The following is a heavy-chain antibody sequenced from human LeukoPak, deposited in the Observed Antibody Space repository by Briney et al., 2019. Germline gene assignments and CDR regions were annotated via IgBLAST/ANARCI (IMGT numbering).Heavy chain of an antibody. CDR1: GYTFTGYY. CDR3: ARDMELERPWVLGY. D-gene: IGHD1-1*01. Sequence: AASVKVSCTASGYTFTGYYMHWVRQAPGQGLKWMGWINPNSGGTNYAQKFQGWVTMTRDTSISTAYMELSRLRSDDTAVYYCARDMELERPWVLGYWGQGTLVTVSS. CDR2: INPNSGGT. V-gene: IGHV1-2*04. J-gene: IGHJ4*02.